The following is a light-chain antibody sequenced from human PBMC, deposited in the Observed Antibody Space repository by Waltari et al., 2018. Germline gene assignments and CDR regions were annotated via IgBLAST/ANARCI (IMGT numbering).Light chain of an antibody. V-gene: IGKV3-15*01. J-gene: IGKJ5*01. Sequence: ETVMTQSPATLSVSPGERATLPCRARQSVSTNLAWYQQKPGQAPRLLIYGAATRPTGIPARFSGTGSVTEFTLTIDSLQSDDFAVDYCQQYSNWPPITFGQGTRLEIK. CDR1: QSVSTN. CDR3: QQYSNWPPIT. CDR2: GAA.